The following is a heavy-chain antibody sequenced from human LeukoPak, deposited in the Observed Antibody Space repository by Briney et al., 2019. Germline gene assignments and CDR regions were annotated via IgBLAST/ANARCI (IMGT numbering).Heavy chain of an antibody. CDR3: ARGEVYDILTGYYLPDY. CDR2: INPSGGST. Sequence: ASVKVSFKASGYTFTSYYMHWVRQAPGQGLEWMGIINPSGGSTSYAQKFQGRVTMTRDTSTSTVYMELSSLRVEDTDVYYCARGEVYDILTGYYLPDYWGQGTLVTVSS. D-gene: IGHD3-9*01. J-gene: IGHJ4*02. CDR1: GYTFTSYY. V-gene: IGHV1-46*01.